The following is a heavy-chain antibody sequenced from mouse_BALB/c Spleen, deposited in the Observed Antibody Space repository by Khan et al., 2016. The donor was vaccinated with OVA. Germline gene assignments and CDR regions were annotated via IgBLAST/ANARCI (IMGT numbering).Heavy chain of an antibody. CDR3: ARDRYFCGSGLPY. V-gene: IGHV2-6-7*01. Sequence: VQLQESGPGLVAPSQSLSITCTVSGFSLTGYGINWVRQPPGKGLEWLGMIWGDGSTDYNSALKSRLSISKDNSKSHVFLTMNSLQTDDTARYYCARDRYFCGSGLPYWGQGTLVTVSA. J-gene: IGHJ3*01. CDR2: IWGDGST. D-gene: IGHD1-1*01. CDR1: GFSLTGYG.